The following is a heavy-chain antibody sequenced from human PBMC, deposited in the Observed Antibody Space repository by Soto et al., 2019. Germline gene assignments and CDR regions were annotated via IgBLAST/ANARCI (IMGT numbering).Heavy chain of an antibody. Sequence: QVQLVQSGAEVKKPGASVKVSCKASGYTFTSYDINWVRQATGQGLEWMGWVNPNNGHTGYAQKVQGRVTMTRNTSISTAYMELHSLRSEDTAVYYCVRLFYYGSGSWVEWGQGTLVTVSS. D-gene: IGHD3-10*01. J-gene: IGHJ4*02. CDR2: VNPNNGHT. CDR3: VRLFYYGSGSWVE. CDR1: GYTFTSYD. V-gene: IGHV1-8*01.